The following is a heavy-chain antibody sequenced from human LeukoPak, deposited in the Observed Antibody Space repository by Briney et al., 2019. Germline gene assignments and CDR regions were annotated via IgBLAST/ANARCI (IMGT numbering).Heavy chain of an antibody. Sequence: PGGSLRLSCSTSGFIFSTYPMHWVRQPPGKGLEYISGITSNGDSTNYAASVKGRFTISRDNSKNTLSLHMSSLRAEDTAVYYCVKDQGEYSSTWYYFDSWGQGTLVTVSP. D-gene: IGHD6-13*01. CDR1: GFIFSTYP. V-gene: IGHV3-64D*06. J-gene: IGHJ4*02. CDR3: VKDQGEYSSTWYYFDS. CDR2: ITSNGDST.